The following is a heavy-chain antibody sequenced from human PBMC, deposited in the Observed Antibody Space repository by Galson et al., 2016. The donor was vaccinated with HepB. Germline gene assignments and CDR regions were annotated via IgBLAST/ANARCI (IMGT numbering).Heavy chain of an antibody. CDR1: GGTVSSYA. J-gene: IGHJ4*02. V-gene: IGHV1-69*13. D-gene: IGHD3-10*02. Sequence: SVKVSCKASGGTVSSYAISWVRQARGQGLEWMGEIIPLFSSSNYAQKFQGRVTITADDATSTAYMELTRLRSEDTAVYYCARGDVRLIQRGYFFDSWGQGTLGTVSS. CDR3: ARGDVRLIQRGYFFDS. CDR2: IIPLFSSS.